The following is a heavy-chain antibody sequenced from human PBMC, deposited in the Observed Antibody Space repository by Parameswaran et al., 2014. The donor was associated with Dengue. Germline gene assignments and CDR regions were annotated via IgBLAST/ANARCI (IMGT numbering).Heavy chain of an antibody. CDR2: INHSGST. CDR3: ARGGGYYGSGSTNWFDP. D-gene: IGHD3-10*01. CDR1: GGSFSGYY. V-gene: IGHV4-34*01. Sequence: ESLKISCAVYGGSFSGYYWSWIRQPPGKGLEWIGEINHSGSTNYNPSLKSRVTISVDTSKNQFSLKLSSVTAADTAVYYCARGGGYYGSGSTNWFDPWGQGTLVTVSS. J-gene: IGHJ5*02.